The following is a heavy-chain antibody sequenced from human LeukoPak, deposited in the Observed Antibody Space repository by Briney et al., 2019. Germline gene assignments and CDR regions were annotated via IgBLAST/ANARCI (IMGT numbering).Heavy chain of an antibody. CDR1: GFNVNSNY. D-gene: IGHD3-10*01. Sequence: GGSLRLSCTASGFNVNSNYMSWVRQVPGKGLEWVSVIFGGGGTYYADSVKGRFTISRDNSKNTLYLQMNRLRAEDTAVYYCARDHSALASYPNPWGQGTLVTVSS. J-gene: IGHJ5*02. V-gene: IGHV3-66*01. CDR2: IFGGGGT. CDR3: ARDHSALASYPNP.